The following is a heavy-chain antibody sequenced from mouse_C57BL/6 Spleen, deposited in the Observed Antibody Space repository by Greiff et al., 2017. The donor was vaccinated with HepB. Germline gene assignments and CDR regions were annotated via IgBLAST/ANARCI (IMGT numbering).Heavy chain of an antibody. J-gene: IGHJ3*01. V-gene: IGHV14-1*01. CDR2: IDPEDGDT. D-gene: IGHD2-2*01. CDR3: TPYGNDGAWFAY. CDR1: GFNIKDYY. Sequence: VQLQQSGAELVRPGASVKLSCTASGFNIKDYYMHWVKQRPEQGLEWIGRIDPEDGDTEYAPKFQGKATMTADTSSNTAYLQLSSLTSEDTAVYYCTPYGNDGAWFAYWGQGTLVTVSA.